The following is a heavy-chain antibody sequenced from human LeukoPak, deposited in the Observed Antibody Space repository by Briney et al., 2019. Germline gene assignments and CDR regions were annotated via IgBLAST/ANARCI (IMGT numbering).Heavy chain of an antibody. V-gene: IGHV3-30*04. CDR2: VSYDGTIK. Sequence: GWSLRLSCAASGFTFSNYAMHWVRQAPGKGLEWVGIVSYDGTIKYYADSIQGRFTISRDNSKNTLYMEMNSLRAGDTAVYYCGGAYYDSSGYYGIGYWGQGTLVTVSS. J-gene: IGHJ4*02. D-gene: IGHD3-22*01. CDR3: GGAYYDSSGYYGIGY. CDR1: GFTFSNYA.